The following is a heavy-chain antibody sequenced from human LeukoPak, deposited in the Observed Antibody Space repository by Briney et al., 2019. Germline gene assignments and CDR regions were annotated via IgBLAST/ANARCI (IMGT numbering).Heavy chain of an antibody. D-gene: IGHD6-25*01. CDR1: GFTFSSYG. CDR2: ISYDGSNK. V-gene: IGHV3-30*18. Sequence: GRSLRLSCAASGFTFSSYGMHWVRQAPGKGLEWVAVISYDGSNKYYADSVKGRFTISRDNSKNTLYLHMNSLRAGDTAVYYCAKDTAMAATWGNYFNYWGQGTLVAVSS. CDR3: AKDTAMAATWGNYFNY. J-gene: IGHJ4*02.